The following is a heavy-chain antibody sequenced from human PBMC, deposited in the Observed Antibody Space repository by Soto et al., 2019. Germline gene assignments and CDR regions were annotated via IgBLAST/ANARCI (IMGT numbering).Heavy chain of an antibody. CDR2: INHSGST. CDR1: GGSFSGYY. D-gene: IGHD1-1*01. J-gene: IGHJ4*02. Sequence: PSETLSLTCAVYGGSFSGYYWSWIRQPPGKGLEWIGEINHSGSTNYNPSLKSRVTISVDTSKNQFSLKLSSVTAADTAVYYCARTTPLFDYWGQGTLVTVS. CDR3: ARTTPLFDY. V-gene: IGHV4-34*01.